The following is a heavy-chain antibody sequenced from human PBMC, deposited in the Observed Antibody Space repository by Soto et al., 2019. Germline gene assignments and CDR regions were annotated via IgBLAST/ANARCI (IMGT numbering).Heavy chain of an antibody. D-gene: IGHD5-12*01. Sequence: PGGSLRLSCAASGFTFSSYAMHWVRQAPGKGLEWVAVISYDGSNKYYADSVKGRFTISRDNAKNTLYLQMNSLRAEDTAVYYCATKDIVATTPFDSWGQGTLVTVSS. CDR3: ATKDIVATTPFDS. V-gene: IGHV3-30-3*01. CDR1: GFTFSSYA. CDR2: ISYDGSNK. J-gene: IGHJ4*02.